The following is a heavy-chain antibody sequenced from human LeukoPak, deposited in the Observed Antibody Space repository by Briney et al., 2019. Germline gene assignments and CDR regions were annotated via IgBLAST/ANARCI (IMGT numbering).Heavy chain of an antibody. CDR2: MNPNSGNT. V-gene: IGHV1-8*01. CDR3: ARAVRGVIIKNYYSYYMDV. D-gene: IGHD3-10*01. Sequence: GASVKVSCKASGYTFTSYDINWVRQATGQGLEWMGWMNPNSGNTGYAQKFQGRVTMTRNTSISTAYMELSSLRSENTAVYYCARAVRGVIIKNYYSYYMDVWGKGTTVTVSS. CDR1: GYTFTSYD. J-gene: IGHJ6*03.